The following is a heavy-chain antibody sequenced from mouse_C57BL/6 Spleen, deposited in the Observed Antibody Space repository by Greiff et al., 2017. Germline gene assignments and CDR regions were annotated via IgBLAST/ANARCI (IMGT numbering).Heavy chain of an antibody. V-gene: IGHV1-77*01. D-gene: IGHD1-3*01. CDR2: IGPGSGSA. CDR3: AREGYMRAMDY. CDR1: GYTFTDYY. Sequence: VQLQQSGAELVKPGASVKISCKASGYTFTDYYINWVKQRPGQGLEWIGKIGPGSGSAYYNEKVKGKATLTADKSSSTAYMQRSSLTSEDSAVYFCAREGYMRAMDYWGQGTSVTVSS. J-gene: IGHJ4*01.